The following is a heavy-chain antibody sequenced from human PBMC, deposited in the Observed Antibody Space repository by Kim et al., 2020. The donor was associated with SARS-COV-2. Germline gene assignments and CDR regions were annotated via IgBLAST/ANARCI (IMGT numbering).Heavy chain of an antibody. V-gene: IGHV1-69*01. CDR3: ARELVRAAAGTFDY. J-gene: IGHJ4*02. D-gene: IGHD6-13*01. Sequence: AQKFQGRGTITADESTSTSYMELSSLRSEDTAVYYCARELVRAAAGTFDYWGQGTLVTVSS.